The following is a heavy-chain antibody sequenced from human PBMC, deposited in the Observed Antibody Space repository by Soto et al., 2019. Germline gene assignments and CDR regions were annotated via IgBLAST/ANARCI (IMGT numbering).Heavy chain of an antibody. CDR1: GASISSSQW. Sequence: QVQLQESGPGLVIPSGTLSLTCAVSGASISSSQWWTWVRQPPGKGLEWIGETHHSGNTHYNPSLKGRVXXXLXXSNNQISLKLTSVTAADTAVYYCARDGDYGSGESTFWGFDIWGQGTMVIVSS. D-gene: IGHD3-10*01. CDR2: THHSGNT. CDR3: ARDGDYGSGESTFWGFDI. J-gene: IGHJ3*02. V-gene: IGHV4-4*02.